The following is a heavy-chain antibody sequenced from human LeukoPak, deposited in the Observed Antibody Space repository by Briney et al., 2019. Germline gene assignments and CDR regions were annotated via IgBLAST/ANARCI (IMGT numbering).Heavy chain of an antibody. CDR2: IYYSGST. V-gene: IGHV4-39*07. J-gene: IGHJ5*02. D-gene: IGHD3-9*01. Sequence: SETLSLTCTVSGGSISSSSYYWGWIRQPPGKGLEWIGSIYYSGSTYYNPSLKSRVTISVDTSKNQFSLKLSSVTAADTAVYYCARGVYYDILTGQGEFDPWGQGTLVTVSS. CDR1: GGSISSSSYY. CDR3: ARGVYYDILTGQGEFDP.